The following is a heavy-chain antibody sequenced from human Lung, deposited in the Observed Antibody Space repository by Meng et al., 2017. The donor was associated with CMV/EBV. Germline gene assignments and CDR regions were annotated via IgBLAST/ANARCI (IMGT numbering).Heavy chain of an antibody. V-gene: IGHV3-11*04. CDR1: GFTFSDYY. CDR2: ISSSGDII. J-gene: IGHJ6*02. CDR3: AGCKIYEISFYGMDV. D-gene: IGHD3-9*01. Sequence: GGSLRLXCAASGFTFSDYYMTWVRRAPGKGLEWISYISSSGDIILYADSVKGRFTISRDNAEKSLYLQMNSLRAEDTALYFCAGCKIYEISFYGMDVWGQGXTVTVSS.